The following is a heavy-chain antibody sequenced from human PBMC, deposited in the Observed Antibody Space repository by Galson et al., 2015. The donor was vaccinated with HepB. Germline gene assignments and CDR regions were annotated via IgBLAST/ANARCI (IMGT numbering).Heavy chain of an antibody. D-gene: IGHD4-17*01. V-gene: IGHV3-33*01. J-gene: IGHJ6*02. CDR3: ARSYHDLYYGRPMDV. Sequence: SLRLSCAASGFTFSRYGRHWVRQAPGKGLEWVAVIWYDGSNKYYADSVKGRFTISRDNSKNTLYLQMNSLRAEDTAVYYCARSYHDLYYGRPMDVWGQGTTVTVSS. CDR1: GFTFSRYG. CDR2: IWYDGSNK.